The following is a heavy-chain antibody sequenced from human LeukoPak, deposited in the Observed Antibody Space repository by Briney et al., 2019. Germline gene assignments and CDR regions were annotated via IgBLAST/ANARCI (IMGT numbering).Heavy chain of an antibody. CDR1: GFTFSSYA. D-gene: IGHD3-3*01. J-gene: IGHJ4*02. CDR3: ANPTGYDFWRFDY. Sequence: PGGSLRLSCAASGFTFSSYAMSWVRQAPGKGLEWVSAISGSGGSTYYADSVKGRFTISRDNSKNTLYLQMNSLRAEDTAVYYCANPTGYDFWRFDYWGQGTLVTVSS. V-gene: IGHV3-23*01. CDR2: ISGSGGST.